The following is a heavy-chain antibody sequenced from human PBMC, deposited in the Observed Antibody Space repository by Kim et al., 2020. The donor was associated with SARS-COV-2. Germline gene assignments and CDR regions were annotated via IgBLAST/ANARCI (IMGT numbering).Heavy chain of an antibody. Sequence: ASVKVSCRTSGYTFTNYYIHWVRQAPGQGLEWMGWFNPNDGATKYAQNFQGRVTMTRDTSMTTAYMELLWLKFDDTAVYYCARGQDYILSGGDYWGQGTLVSVAS. CDR3: ARGQDYILSGGDY. CDR2: FNPNDGAT. CDR1: GYTFTNYY. V-gene: IGHV1-2*02. D-gene: IGHD3-9*01. J-gene: IGHJ4*02.